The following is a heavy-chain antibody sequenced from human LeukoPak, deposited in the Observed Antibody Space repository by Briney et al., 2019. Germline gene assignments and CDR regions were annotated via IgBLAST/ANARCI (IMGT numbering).Heavy chain of an antibody. Sequence: GGSLRLSCAASGFTFSSYSMNWVRQAPGKGLEWVSSISSSSSYIYYADSVKGRFTISRDNAKNSLYLQMNSLRAEDTAVYYCARSVAGDYYYYYMDVWGKGTTVTVSS. CDR1: GFTFSSYS. J-gene: IGHJ6*03. CDR2: ISSSSSYI. V-gene: IGHV3-21*01. CDR3: ARSVAGDYYYYYMDV.